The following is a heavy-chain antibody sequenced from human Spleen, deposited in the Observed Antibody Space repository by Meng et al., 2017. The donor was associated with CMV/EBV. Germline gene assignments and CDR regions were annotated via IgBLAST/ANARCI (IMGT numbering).Heavy chain of an antibody. D-gene: IGHD3-22*01. CDR3: ARDRGVVITNSMAFDI. V-gene: IGHV3-30*03. CDR2: ISYDGSNK. Sequence: GESLKISCAASGFSFSNYWMTWVRQAPGKGLEWVAVISYDGSNKYYGDSVKGRFTISRDNSKNTLHLQMNSLRVEDTAVYYCARDRGVVITNSMAFDIWGQGTVVTVSS. J-gene: IGHJ3*02. CDR1: GFSFSNYW.